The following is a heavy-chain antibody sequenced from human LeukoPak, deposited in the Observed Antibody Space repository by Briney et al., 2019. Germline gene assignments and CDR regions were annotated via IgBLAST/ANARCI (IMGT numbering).Heavy chain of an antibody. CDR2: IYYSGST. CDR3: ARLSKGRYFDWIFDY. D-gene: IGHD3-9*01. V-gene: IGHV4-39*01. Sequence: PSETLSLTCIVSGASISSSTYFWGWIRQPPGKGLEWIGNIYYSGSTSYNPSLRSPVTMSVDTSKNQFSLNLSSVTAADTAVYYCARLSKGRYFDWIFDYWGKGTLVTVSS. CDR1: GASISSSTYF. J-gene: IGHJ4*02.